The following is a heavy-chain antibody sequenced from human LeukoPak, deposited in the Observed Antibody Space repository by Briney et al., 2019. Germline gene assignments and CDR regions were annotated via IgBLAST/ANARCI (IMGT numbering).Heavy chain of an antibody. CDR2: IYPGDSDT. V-gene: IGHV5-51*01. Sequence: GESLKISCKGSGYSFTSYWIGWVRQMPGKGLEWMGIIYPGDSDTRHSPSFQGQVTISADKSISTAYLQWSSLKASDTAMYYCARLAVVVTATGWFDPWGQGTLVTVSS. CDR1: GYSFTSYW. J-gene: IGHJ5*02. D-gene: IGHD2-21*02. CDR3: ARLAVVVTATGWFDP.